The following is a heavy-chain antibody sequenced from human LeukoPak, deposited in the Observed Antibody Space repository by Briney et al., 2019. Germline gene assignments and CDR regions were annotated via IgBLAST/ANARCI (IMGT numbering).Heavy chain of an antibody. J-gene: IGHJ4*02. CDR2: VNPDDSDT. V-gene: IGHV5-51*01. CDR3: ARLRWPRGGRSSFDY. D-gene: IGHD3-10*01. CDR1: GYSFTSHW. Sequence: GESLKISCKGSGYSFTSHWIXWVRXMPGKXLEWMGIVNPDDSDTIYSPSFQGQVTISADESITTAYLQWSSLKASDTAMYYCARLRWPRGGRSSFDYWGQGALVTVSS.